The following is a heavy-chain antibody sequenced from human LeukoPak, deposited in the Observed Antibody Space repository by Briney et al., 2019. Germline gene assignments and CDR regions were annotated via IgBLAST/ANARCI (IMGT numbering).Heavy chain of an antibody. CDR2: INHSGST. Sequence: SETLSLSRAVYGGSFSGYYWSWIRQPPGKGLEWIGEINHSGSTNYNPSLKSRVTISVDTSKNQSSLKLSSVTAADTAVYYCARGRLVVITTWGQGTLVTVSS. CDR1: GGSFSGYY. D-gene: IGHD3-22*01. J-gene: IGHJ5*02. CDR3: ARGRLVVITT. V-gene: IGHV4-34*01.